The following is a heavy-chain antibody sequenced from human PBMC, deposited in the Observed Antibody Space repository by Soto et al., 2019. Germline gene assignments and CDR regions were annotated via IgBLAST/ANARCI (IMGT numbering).Heavy chain of an antibody. Sequence: QVQLVESGGGVVQPGRSLRLSCVASGFTFSSYGMHWVRQAPGKGLEWVAVISYDGSNKYYADSVKGRFTISRDNSKNTLYLQMNSLRAEDTAVYYCARIGEDSGSGGMWDWGQGTLVTVSS. CDR2: ISYDGSNK. J-gene: IGHJ4*02. CDR1: GFTFSSYG. D-gene: IGHD1-26*01. V-gene: IGHV3-30*03. CDR3: ARIGEDSGSGGMWD.